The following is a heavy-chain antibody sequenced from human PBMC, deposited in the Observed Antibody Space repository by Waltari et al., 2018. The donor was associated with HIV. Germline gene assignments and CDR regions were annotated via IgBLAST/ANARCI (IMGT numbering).Heavy chain of an antibody. J-gene: IGHJ6*02. V-gene: IGHV1-2*02. D-gene: IGHD1-7*01. CDR2: INPNSGGT. CDR1: GYTFTGYY. Sequence: QVQLVQSGAAVKKPGASVKVSCKASGYTFTGYYLQWVRQAPGQGLEWMGWINPNSGGTNYAQKFQGRVTMTRDTSISTAYMELSRLRSDDTAVYYCARDRARTTDYYYYGMDVWGQGTTVTVSS. CDR3: ARDRARTTDYYYYGMDV.